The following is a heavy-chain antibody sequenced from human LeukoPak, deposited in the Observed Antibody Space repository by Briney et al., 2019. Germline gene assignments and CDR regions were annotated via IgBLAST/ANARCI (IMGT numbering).Heavy chain of an antibody. CDR2: IYNGGAT. Sequence: AGGSLRLSCAASGFIVSNYYMNWVRQAPGKGLECVSVIYNGGATYYADSVKGRFTISRGNSKNTLYLQMNGLRAEDTAVYFCAREFGSGTFDWGQGTLVTVSS. CDR1: GFIVSNYY. D-gene: IGHD2-2*01. J-gene: IGHJ4*02. V-gene: IGHV3-53*01. CDR3: AREFGSGTFD.